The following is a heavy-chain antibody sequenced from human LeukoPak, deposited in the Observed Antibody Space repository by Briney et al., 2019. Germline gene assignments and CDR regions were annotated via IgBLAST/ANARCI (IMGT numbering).Heavy chain of an antibody. J-gene: IGHJ6*03. CDR3: ARDCRSTPPAIAAAGKRDYYYYMDV. D-gene: IGHD6-13*01. Sequence: SVKVSCKASGGTFSSYAISWVRQAPGQGLEWMGGIIPIFGTASYAQKFQGRVTITTDESTSTAYMELSSLRSEDTAVYYCARDCRSTPPAIAAAGKRDYYYYMDVWGKGTTVTVSS. CDR2: IIPIFGTA. CDR1: GGTFSSYA. V-gene: IGHV1-69*05.